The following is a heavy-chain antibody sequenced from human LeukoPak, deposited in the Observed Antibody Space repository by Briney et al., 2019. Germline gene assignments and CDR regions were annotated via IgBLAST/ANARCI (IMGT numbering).Heavy chain of an antibody. CDR1: GGSISSYY. CDR2: IYYSGTT. J-gene: IGHJ4*02. V-gene: IGHV4-59*01. CDR3: ARDNSGYCSGGSCYHFDY. Sequence: SETLSLTCTVSGGSISSYYWSWIRQPPGKALEWIGYIYYSGTTNYNPSLKSRVTISVDTSKNQFSLKLSSVTAADTAVYYCARDNSGYCSGGSCYHFDYWCQGTLVTVSS. D-gene: IGHD2-15*01.